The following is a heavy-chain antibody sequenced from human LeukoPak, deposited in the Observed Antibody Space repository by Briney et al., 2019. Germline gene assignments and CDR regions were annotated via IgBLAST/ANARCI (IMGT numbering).Heavy chain of an antibody. CDR2: ISGSGGST. Sequence: PGGSLRLSCAASGFTFSSYAMSWVRQAPGKGLEWVSAISGSGGSTYYADSVKGRFTISRENSKNTLYLQMNSLRAEDTAVYYCARDYGGSSPFDYWGQGTLVTVSS. D-gene: IGHD4-23*01. CDR1: GFTFSSYA. V-gene: IGHV3-23*01. CDR3: ARDYGGSSPFDY. J-gene: IGHJ4*02.